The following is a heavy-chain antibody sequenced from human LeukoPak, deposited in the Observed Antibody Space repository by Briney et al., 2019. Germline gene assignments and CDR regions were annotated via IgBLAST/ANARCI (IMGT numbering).Heavy chain of an antibody. CDR1: GYSFTSYW. D-gene: IGHD5-18*01. CDR2: IYPGDSDT. V-gene: IGHV5-51*01. J-gene: IGHJ4*02. CDR3: ARAPGYGYGYNYFDY. Sequence: GESLKISCKGSGYSFTSYWIGWVRQMPGKGLEWMGIIYPGDSDTRYSPSFQGQVTISADKSISTAYLQWSSLKASDTAMYYCARAPGYGYGYNYFDYWGQGTLVTVSS.